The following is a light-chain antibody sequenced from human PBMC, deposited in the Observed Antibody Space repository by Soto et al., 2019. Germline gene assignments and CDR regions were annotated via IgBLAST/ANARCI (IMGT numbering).Light chain of an antibody. CDR3: SSYTSSISAYV. CDR1: SSDVGGYNY. Sequence: QSVLTQPASVSGAPGQSITISCTGTSSDVGGYNYVSWYQQHPGKAPKLMIYEVSNRPSGVSNRFSGSKSGNTASLTISGLQAEDEADYYCSSYTSSISAYVFGTGTKLTVL. J-gene: IGLJ1*01. V-gene: IGLV2-14*01. CDR2: EVS.